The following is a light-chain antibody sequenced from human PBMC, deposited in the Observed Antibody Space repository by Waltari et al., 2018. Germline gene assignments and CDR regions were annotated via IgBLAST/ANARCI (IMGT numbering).Light chain of an antibody. V-gene: IGKV1-27*01. CDR3: QRYNSAPFT. J-gene: IGKJ3*01. CDR1: QGIRNF. Sequence: DIQMTQSPSSLSASVGDRVTITCRASQGIRNFLAWSQQKPGKTPKLLIYDASTLRSGVPSRFSGSGFGTDFTLTISGLQPEDVATYYCQRYNSAPFTFGPGTKVDVK. CDR2: DAS.